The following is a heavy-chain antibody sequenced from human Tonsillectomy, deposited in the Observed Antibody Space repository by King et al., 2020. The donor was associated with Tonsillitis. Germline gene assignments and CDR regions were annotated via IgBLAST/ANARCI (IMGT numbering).Heavy chain of an antibody. J-gene: IGHJ5*02. CDR3: AGTGYSYCQNWVDP. D-gene: IGHD5-18*01. Sequence: QLQESGPGLVKPSETLSLTCTVSGGSISSSSHYWGWVRQPPGKGLEWIGSIHYSGSTYYNPSLKSRVTISVDTSKNQFSLKLSSVTAADTAVYYCAGTGYSYCQNWVDPWGQGTLVTVSS. CDR2: IHYSGST. V-gene: IGHV4-39*01. CDR1: GGSISSSSHY.